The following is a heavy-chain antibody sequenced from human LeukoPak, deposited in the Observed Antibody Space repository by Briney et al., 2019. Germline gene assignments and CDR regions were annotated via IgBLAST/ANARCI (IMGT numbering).Heavy chain of an antibody. Sequence: SETLSLTCTVSGCSIRSGYYWAWIRQPPGKGLEWIGSSYHSGGTDYNPSLKSRITISVDTSKNQFSLQLNSVTAADTAVYYCAREGGPWGQGTLVTVSS. D-gene: IGHD3-16*01. V-gene: IGHV4-38-2*02. CDR2: SYHSGGT. CDR3: AREGGP. J-gene: IGHJ5*02. CDR1: GCSIRSGYY.